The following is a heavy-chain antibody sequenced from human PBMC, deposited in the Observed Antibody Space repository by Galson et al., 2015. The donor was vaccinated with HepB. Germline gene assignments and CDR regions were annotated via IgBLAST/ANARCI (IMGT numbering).Heavy chain of an antibody. CDR3: ARSNLGYCSSTSCYIQNWFDP. D-gene: IGHD2-2*02. CDR2: ISGSGGST. V-gene: IGHV3-23*01. CDR1: GFTFSSYA. Sequence: SLRLSCAASGFTFSSYAMSWVRQAPGKGLEWVSAISGSGGSTYYADSVKGRFTISRDNSKNTLYLQMNSLRAEDTAVYYWARSNLGYCSSTSCYIQNWFDPWGQGTWSPSPQ. J-gene: IGHJ5*02.